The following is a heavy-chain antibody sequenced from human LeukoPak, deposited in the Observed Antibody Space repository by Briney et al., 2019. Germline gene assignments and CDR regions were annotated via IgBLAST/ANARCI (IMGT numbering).Heavy chain of an antibody. Sequence: GGSLRLSCAAPGFTFSSYWMSWVRQAPGKGLEWVANIKQDGSEKYYVDSVKGRFTISRDNAKNSLYLQMNSLRAEDTAVYYCARDTPGLGMDVWGQGTTVTVSS. V-gene: IGHV3-7*03. CDR1: GFTFSSYW. CDR3: ARDTPGLGMDV. CDR2: IKQDGSEK. J-gene: IGHJ6*02.